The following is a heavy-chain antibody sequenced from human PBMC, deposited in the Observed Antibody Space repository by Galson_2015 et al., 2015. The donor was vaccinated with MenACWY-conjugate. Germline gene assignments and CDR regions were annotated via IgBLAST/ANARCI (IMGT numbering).Heavy chain of an antibody. Sequence: LRLSCAASEFTLSNAWMTWVRQAPGKGLEWVGIIKSKPDGGATDYAAPVKGRFTISRDDSKNTLYLQMNSLKTEDTAVYYCTTLTMIIIHDDYWGQGTLVTVSS. V-gene: IGHV3-15*01. CDR3: TTLTMIIIHDDY. J-gene: IGHJ4*02. CDR2: IKSKPDGGAT. D-gene: IGHD3-22*01. CDR1: EFTLSNAW.